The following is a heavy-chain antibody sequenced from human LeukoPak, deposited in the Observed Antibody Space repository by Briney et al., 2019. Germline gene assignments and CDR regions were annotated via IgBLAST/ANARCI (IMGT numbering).Heavy chain of an antibody. J-gene: IGHJ4*02. CDR1: GGSISSYY. V-gene: IGHV4-59*01. CDR3: ARYSGYDSTLYYFDY. Sequence: SETLSLTCTVSGGSISSYYWSWIRQPPGKGLEWIGYIYYSGSTNYNPSLKSRVTISVDTSKNQFSLKLSSVTAADTAVYYCARYSGYDSTLYYFDYWGQGTLVTVSS. CDR2: IYYSGST. D-gene: IGHD5-12*01.